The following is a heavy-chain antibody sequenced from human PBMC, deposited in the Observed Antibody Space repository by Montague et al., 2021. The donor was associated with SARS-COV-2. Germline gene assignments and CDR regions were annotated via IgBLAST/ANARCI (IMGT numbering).Heavy chain of an antibody. V-gene: IGHV4-34*01. J-gene: IGHJ6*03. CDR3: RVVPAGIPKGPNFYYMDV. Sequence: SETLSLTCTVSGGSISGYSWSWIRQPPGKGLEWIGQIYHSGSTNYNPSLKSRVTISVDTSKNQFSLELSSVTAADTALYYCRVVPAGIPKGPNFYYMDVWGKGTTVTVSS. CDR2: IYHSGST. D-gene: IGHD2-2*02. CDR1: GGSISGYS.